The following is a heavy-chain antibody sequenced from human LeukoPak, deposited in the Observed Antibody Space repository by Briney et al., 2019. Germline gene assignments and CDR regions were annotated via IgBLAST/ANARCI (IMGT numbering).Heavy chain of an antibody. CDR3: ARHPGYYYDSSGYYDDAFDI. Sequence: GGSLRLSCAASGFTFSSYGMHWVRQAPGKGLEWVAVIWYDGSNKYYADSVKGRFTISRDNSKNTLYLQMNSLRAEDTAVYYCARHPGYYYDSSGYYDDAFDIWGQGTMVTVSS. V-gene: IGHV3-33*01. D-gene: IGHD3-22*01. CDR2: IWYDGSNK. CDR1: GFTFSSYG. J-gene: IGHJ3*02.